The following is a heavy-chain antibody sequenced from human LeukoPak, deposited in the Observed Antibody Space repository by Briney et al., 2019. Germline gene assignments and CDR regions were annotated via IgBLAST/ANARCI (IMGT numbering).Heavy chain of an antibody. D-gene: IGHD3-22*01. CDR1: GGSVSSSHY. Sequence: SETLSLTCTVSGGSVSSSHYWDWIRQPPGKGLEWIGSIYYGGSTYYNASLRSRVTTSVDTSKNQFSLKLSSVTAADTAVYYCAKSTYYYDTFVNAFDLWGQGTVVTVSS. V-gene: IGHV4-39*07. J-gene: IGHJ3*01. CDR2: IYYGGST. CDR3: AKSTYYYDTFVNAFDL.